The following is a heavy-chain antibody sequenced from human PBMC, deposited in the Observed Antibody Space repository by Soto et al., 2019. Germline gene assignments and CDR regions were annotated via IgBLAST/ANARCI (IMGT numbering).Heavy chain of an antibody. CDR2: IMPIFRTA. J-gene: IGHJ6*02. CDR1: GGTFSTSA. CDR3: ASGKDRAYLGGNYYSIMAV. V-gene: IGHV1-69*12. Sequence: QVQVVQSGAEVKKPGSSVKVSCKTSGGTFSTSAISWVRQAPGQGLEWMGGIMPIFRTADYAQKFQGRVTITADESTTTAYLELSSLSSEDTAVYYCASGKDRAYLGGNYYSIMAVWGQGTTVTVTS. D-gene: IGHD1-26*01.